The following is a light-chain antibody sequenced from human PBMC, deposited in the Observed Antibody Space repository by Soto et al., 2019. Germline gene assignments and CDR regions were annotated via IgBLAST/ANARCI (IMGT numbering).Light chain of an antibody. CDR1: QSVSRN. Sequence: EVVLPQSPATLSVSPGDRATLSCSASQSVSRNLAWYQQKPGQAPRLLIYGASTRATGVPARFSGSGSATEFTLSISSLQSEDVAVYYCQQYGDWPPETFGQGTKLEI. CDR3: QQYGDWPPET. J-gene: IGKJ2*01. CDR2: GAS. V-gene: IGKV3-15*01.